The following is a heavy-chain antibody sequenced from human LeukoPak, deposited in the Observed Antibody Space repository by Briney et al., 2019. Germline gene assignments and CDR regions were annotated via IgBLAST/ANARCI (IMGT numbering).Heavy chain of an antibody. CDR1: GGSISSSNW. CDR3: ARVVMVRGVIITGWFDP. J-gene: IGHJ5*02. D-gene: IGHD3-10*01. Sequence: SETLSLTCAVSGGSISSSNWWSWVRQPPGKGLEWIGEIYHSGSTNYNPSLRSRVTISVDKSKNQFSLKLSSVTAADTAVYYCARVVMVRGVIITGWFDPWGQGTLVTVSS. CDR2: IYHSGST. V-gene: IGHV4-4*02.